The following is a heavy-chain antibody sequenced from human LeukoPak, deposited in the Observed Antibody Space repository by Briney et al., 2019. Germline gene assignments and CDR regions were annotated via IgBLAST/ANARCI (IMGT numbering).Heavy chain of an antibody. CDR2: IIPIFGTA. Sequence: GASVKVSCKASGYTFTSYGISWVRQAPGQGLEWMGGIIPIFGTANYAQKFQGRVTITADESTSTAYMELSSLRSEDTAVYYCAVGYCSGGSCLYYYYGMDVWGQGTTVTVSS. D-gene: IGHD2-15*01. J-gene: IGHJ6*02. CDR1: GYTFTSYG. CDR3: AVGYCSGGSCLYYYYGMDV. V-gene: IGHV1-69*13.